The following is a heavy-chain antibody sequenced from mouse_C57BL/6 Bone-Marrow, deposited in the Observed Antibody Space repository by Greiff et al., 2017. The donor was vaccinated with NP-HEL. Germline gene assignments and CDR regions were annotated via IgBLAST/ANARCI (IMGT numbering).Heavy chain of an antibody. V-gene: IGHV1-77*01. Sequence: QVQLQQSGAELVKPGASVKISCKASGYTFTDYYINWVKQRPGQGLEWIGKIGPGSGSTYYNEKFKGKATLTADKSSSTAYMQLSSLTSEDSAVYFCARFSHYYGSSFLYWYFDVWGTGPRSPSPQ. CDR2: IGPGSGST. J-gene: IGHJ1*03. CDR1: GYTFTDYY. D-gene: IGHD1-1*01. CDR3: ARFSHYYGSSFLYWYFDV.